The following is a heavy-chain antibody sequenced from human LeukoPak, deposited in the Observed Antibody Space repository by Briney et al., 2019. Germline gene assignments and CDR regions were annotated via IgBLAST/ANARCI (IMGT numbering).Heavy chain of an antibody. CDR3: ARGDGYYNFCFYD. CDR1: GYTFTSYY. D-gene: IGHD3-9*01. Sequence: GASVKVSCKASGYTFTSYYMHWVRQAPGQGLKWMGIINPRGGSTTYAQKLQGRVTMTRDTSTSTVYMELSSLRSEDTAVYYCARGDGYYNFCFYDWGQGTLVTVSS. J-gene: IGHJ4*03. CDR2: INPRGGST. V-gene: IGHV1-46*01.